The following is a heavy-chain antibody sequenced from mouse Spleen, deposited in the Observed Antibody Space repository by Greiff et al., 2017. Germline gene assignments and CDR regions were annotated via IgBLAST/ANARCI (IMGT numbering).Heavy chain of an antibody. J-gene: IGHJ1*01. CDR2: IFPGTGTT. V-gene: IGHV1S132*01. CDR3: ARRDSRYFDV. CDR1: GYTFTSYW. Sequence: QVQLQQSGAELVKPGASVKLSCKTSGYTFTSYWIQWVKQRPGQGLGWIGEIFPGTGTTYYNEKFKGKATLTIDTSSSTAYMQLSSLTSEDSAVYFCARRDSRYFDVWGAGTTVTVSS.